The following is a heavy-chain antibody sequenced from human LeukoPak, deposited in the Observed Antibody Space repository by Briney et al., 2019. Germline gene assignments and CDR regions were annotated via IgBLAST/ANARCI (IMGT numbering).Heavy chain of an antibody. CDR2: ISSSGSTI. V-gene: IGHV3-11*01. CDR1: GFTFSDYY. CDR3: ATLWFGELPHAFDI. Sequence: GGSLRLSCAASGFTFSDYYMSWIRQAPGKGLGWVSYISSSGSTIYYADSVEGRFTISRDNAKNSLYLQMNSLRAEDTALYHCATLWFGELPHAFDIWGQGTMVTVSS. J-gene: IGHJ3*02. D-gene: IGHD3-10*01.